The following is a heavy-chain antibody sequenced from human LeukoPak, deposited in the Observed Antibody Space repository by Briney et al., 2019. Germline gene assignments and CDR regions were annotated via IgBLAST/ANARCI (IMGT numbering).Heavy chain of an antibody. CDR1: GGSISSYY. CDR3: ARVRFSSYYYYMDV. J-gene: IGHJ6*03. V-gene: IGHV4-4*07. CDR2: IYIGGST. Sequence: SETLSLTCIVSGGSISSYYWNWIRQSAGKGLEWIGRIYIGGSTSYNPSLKSRVTISVDRSKNQFSLKLSSVTAADTAVYYCARVRFSSYYYYMDVWGKGTTVTVSS.